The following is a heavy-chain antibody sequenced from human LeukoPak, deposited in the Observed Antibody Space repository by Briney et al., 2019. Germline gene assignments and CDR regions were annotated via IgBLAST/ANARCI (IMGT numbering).Heavy chain of an antibody. V-gene: IGHV4-39*01. CDR3: ARHSVTTIPDY. Sequence: SETLSLTCTVSGGSISGSSYYWGWIRQPPGKGLEWIGSIYYSGSTYYNPSLKSRVTISVDTSKNQFSLKLSSVTAADTAVYYCARHSVTTIPDYWGQGTLVTVSS. J-gene: IGHJ4*02. CDR2: IYYSGST. D-gene: IGHD4-11*01. CDR1: GGSISGSSYY.